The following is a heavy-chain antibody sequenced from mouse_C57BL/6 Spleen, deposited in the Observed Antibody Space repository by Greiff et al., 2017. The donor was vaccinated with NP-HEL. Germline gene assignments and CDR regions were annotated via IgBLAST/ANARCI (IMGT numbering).Heavy chain of an antibody. Sequence: DVMLVESGEGLVKPGGSLKLSCAASGFTFSSYAMSWVRQTPEKRLEWVAYISSGGDYIYYADTVKGRFTISRDNARNTLYLQMSSLKSEDTAMYYCTRDIYYDYDDYAMDYWGQGTSVTVSS. CDR2: ISSGGDYI. CDR3: TRDIYYDYDDYAMDY. V-gene: IGHV5-9-1*02. J-gene: IGHJ4*01. D-gene: IGHD2-4*01. CDR1: GFTFSSYA.